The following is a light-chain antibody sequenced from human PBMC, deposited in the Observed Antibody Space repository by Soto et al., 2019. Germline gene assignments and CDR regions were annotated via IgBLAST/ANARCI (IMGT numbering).Light chain of an antibody. J-gene: IGLJ2*01. Sequence: VCPGGTVTLTCGLSSGSVSTGYYPSWYQQTPGQAPRTLIYGTNGRSSGVPDRFSGSILGNKAALTIAGAQADDESDYYCVLYMGGGVVFGGGTKLTVL. CDR2: GTN. CDR3: VLYMGGGVV. V-gene: IGLV8-61*01. CDR1: SGSVSTGYY.